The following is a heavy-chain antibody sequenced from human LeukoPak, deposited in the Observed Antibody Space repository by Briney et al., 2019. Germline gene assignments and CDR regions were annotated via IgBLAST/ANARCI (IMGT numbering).Heavy chain of an antibody. D-gene: IGHD2-21*02. CDR3: ARTVVYCGGDCYRFDP. Sequence: GGSLRLSCAASGFTFSDYYMSWIRQAPGKGLEWVSHISSSGSTIYYADSVKGRFTISRDNAKNSLYLQMNSLRAEDTAVYYCARTVVYCGGDCYRFDPWGQGTLVTVSS. CDR1: GFTFSDYY. V-gene: IGHV3-11*01. J-gene: IGHJ5*02. CDR2: ISSSGSTI.